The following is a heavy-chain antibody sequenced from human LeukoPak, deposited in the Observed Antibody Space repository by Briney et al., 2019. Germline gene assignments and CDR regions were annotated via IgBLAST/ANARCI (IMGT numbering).Heavy chain of an antibody. D-gene: IGHD6-19*01. CDR1: GYTFTSYY. CDR3: VRGTKWLGDVFDM. V-gene: IGHV1-46*01. Sequence: ASVKVSCKASGYTFTSYYMHWVRQAPGQGLEWMGIINPSGGSTSYAQKFQGRVTMTRDMSTSTVYMEVRSLRSDDTAVYYCVRGTKWLGDVFDMWGQGTMVTVSS. CDR2: INPSGGST. J-gene: IGHJ3*02.